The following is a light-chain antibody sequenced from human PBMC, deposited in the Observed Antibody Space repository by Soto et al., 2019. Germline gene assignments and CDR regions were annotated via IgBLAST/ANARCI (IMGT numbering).Light chain of an antibody. CDR2: GGS. CDR1: SGDVGSYNL. V-gene: IGLV2-23*01. J-gene: IGLJ3*02. CDR3: CSYAGSSTWV. Sequence: QSALTQRASLSGSPGRSIPAPCPGTSGDVGSYNLASWYQQHPGKPPKLMIYGGSKRPSGVSNRFSGSKSGNTASLTISGLQAEDEADYYCCSYAGSSTWVFGGGTKLTVL.